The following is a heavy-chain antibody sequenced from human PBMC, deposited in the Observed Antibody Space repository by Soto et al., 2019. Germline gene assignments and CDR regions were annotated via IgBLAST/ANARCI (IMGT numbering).Heavy chain of an antibody. J-gene: IGHJ6*02. D-gene: IGHD6-13*01. CDR3: AKGRRRAAAVVSYYFGMDV. CDR1: GFTFSSYG. CDR2: ISYDGSNK. V-gene: IGHV3-30*18. Sequence: QVQLVESGGGVVQPGRSLRLSCAASGFTFSSYGMHWVRQAPGKGLEWVAVISYDGSNKYYADSVKGRFTISRDNSKNTLYLQMNSLRAEETAVYYCAKGRRRAAAVVSYYFGMDVWGQGTTVTVSS.